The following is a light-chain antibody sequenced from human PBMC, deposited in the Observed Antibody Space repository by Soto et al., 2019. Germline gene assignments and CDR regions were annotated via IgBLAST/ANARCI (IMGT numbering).Light chain of an antibody. J-gene: IGKJ2*01. V-gene: IGKV1-33*01. CDR3: QQFDSLPYT. CDR2: DST. Sequence: DIQMTQSASSLSASVGDRVTITCQASQDINDRLNWYQQKPGKAPKILISDSTSLETGVPSRFSGERSGTDFTLTINNQQPEDFATYHCQQFDSLPYTFGQGTSLEI. CDR1: QDINDR.